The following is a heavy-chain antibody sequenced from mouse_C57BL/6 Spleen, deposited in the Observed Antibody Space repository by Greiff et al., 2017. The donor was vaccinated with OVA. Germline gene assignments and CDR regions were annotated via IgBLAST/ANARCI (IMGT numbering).Heavy chain of an antibody. D-gene: IGHD1-1*01. CDR2: IDPSDSYT. CDR3: ARSTTVAPWFAY. V-gene: IGHV1-59*01. Sequence: QVQLKQPGAELVRPGTSVKLSCKASGYTFTSYWMHWVKQRPGQGLEWIGVIDPSDSYTNYNQKFKGKATLTVDTSSSTAYMQLSSLTSEDSAVYYCARSTTVAPWFAYWGQGTLVTVSA. CDR1: GYTFTSYW. J-gene: IGHJ3*01.